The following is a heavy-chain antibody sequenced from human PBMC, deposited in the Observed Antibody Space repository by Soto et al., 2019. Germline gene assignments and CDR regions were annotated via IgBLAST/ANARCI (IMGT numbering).Heavy chain of an antibody. CDR3: ARLQRDTAMGHFDS. CDR2: IYYSGTS. D-gene: IGHD5-18*01. Sequence: SETLSLTCTVSGGSISDDTYYWGWIRQPPGKGLEWIGSIYYSGTSSYNPSLKSRVTMSVDTSKKQLSLRLSSVTAADTAVYYCARLQRDTAMGHFDSWGQGTLVTVSS. J-gene: IGHJ4*02. CDR1: GGSISDDTYY. V-gene: IGHV4-39*01.